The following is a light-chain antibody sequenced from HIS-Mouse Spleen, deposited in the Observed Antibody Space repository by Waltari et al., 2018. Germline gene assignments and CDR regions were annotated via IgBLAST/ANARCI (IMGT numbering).Light chain of an antibody. CDR1: QGISSY. Sequence: DIQLTQSPSFLSASVGDRVTITCRASQGISSYLAWYQQKPGKAPKLLIYAASPLQSGVPSRFRGSGSGTEFTLTIISLQPEDFATYYCQQLNSYPPTFGQGTKVEIK. CDR3: QQLNSYPPT. CDR2: AAS. J-gene: IGKJ1*01. V-gene: IGKV1-9*01.